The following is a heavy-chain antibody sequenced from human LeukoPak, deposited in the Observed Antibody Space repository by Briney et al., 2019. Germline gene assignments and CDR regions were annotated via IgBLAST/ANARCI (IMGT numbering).Heavy chain of an antibody. J-gene: IGHJ4*02. D-gene: IGHD6-13*01. CDR3: ARGGYSSSWYHFDY. CDR2: IRKRGIET. Sequence: GGSLRLSCAASGFTFTDYWMSWVRQAPGKGLEWVAFIRKRGIETNYVDSVKGRFTITRDNARNSLFLQMNSLRAEDTAVYYCARGGYSSSWYHFDYWGQGTLVTVSS. V-gene: IGHV3-7*03. CDR1: GFTFTDYW.